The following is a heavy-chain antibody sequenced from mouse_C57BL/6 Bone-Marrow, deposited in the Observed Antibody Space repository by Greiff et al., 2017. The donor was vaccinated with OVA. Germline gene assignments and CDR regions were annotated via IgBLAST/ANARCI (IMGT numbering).Heavy chain of an antibody. CDR1: GYTFTSYG. J-gene: IGHJ2*01. D-gene: IGHD1-1*01. CDR3: ARRYYGSSLSDD. V-gene: IGHV1-81*01. CDR2: IYPRSGNT. Sequence: VQLQQSGAELARPGASVKLSCKASGYTFTSYGISWVKQRTGQGLEWIGEIYPRSGNTYYNEKFKGKATLTADKSSRTAYMELRSLPSSDSAVYFCARRYYGSSLSDDWGQGTTLTVSS.